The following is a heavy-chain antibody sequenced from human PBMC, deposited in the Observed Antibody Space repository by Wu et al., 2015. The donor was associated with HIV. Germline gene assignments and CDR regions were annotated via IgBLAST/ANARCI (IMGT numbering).Heavy chain of an antibody. CDR1: GYTFTGYY. CDR3: ARQGHSGYGDLGY. J-gene: IGHJ4*02. D-gene: IGHD5-12*01. CDR2: INPNSGGT. V-gene: IGHV1-2*02. Sequence: QVQLVQSGAEVKKPGASVKVSCKASGYTFTGYYLHWVRQAPGQGLEWMGWINPNSGGTNYAQKFQHRVTMTRDTSISTAYMELSSLRSDDTAVYYCARQGHSGYGDLGYWGQGTLVTVSS.